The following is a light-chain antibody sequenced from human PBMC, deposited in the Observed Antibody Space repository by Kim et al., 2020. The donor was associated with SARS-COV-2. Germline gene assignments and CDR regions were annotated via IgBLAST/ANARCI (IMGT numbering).Light chain of an antibody. J-gene: IGKJ1*01. CDR3: QQYRSYWT. CDR2: DAY. V-gene: IGKV1-5*02. Sequence: AASVGDRVTIICRASESITTWLAWYQQKAGKAPKVLIYDAYSLESGVPSRFSGSGSGTEFTLTINGLQPDDFATYYCQQYRSYWTFGQGTKVDIK. CDR1: ESITTW.